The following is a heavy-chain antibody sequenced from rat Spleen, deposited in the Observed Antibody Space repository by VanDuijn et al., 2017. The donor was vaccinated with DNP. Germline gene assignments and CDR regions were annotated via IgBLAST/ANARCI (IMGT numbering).Heavy chain of an antibody. D-gene: IGHD1-7*01. CDR1: GYSITSNY. Sequence: EVQLQESGSGLVKPSQSLSLTCSVTGYSITSNYWGWHRKLPGNKMEYIGHISYSGNTNYNPSLKSRISITRDTSKNHFFLHLNSVTTEDTATYYCARWTRYFDYWGQGVMVTVSS. J-gene: IGHJ2*01. V-gene: IGHV3-1*01. CDR3: ARWTRYFDY. CDR2: ISYSGNT.